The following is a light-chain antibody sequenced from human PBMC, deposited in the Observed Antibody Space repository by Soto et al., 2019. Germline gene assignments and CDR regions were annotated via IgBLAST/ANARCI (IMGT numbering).Light chain of an antibody. CDR2: AAS. CDR1: QGISNY. Sequence: DIQMTQSPSSLSASVGDRVTITCRASQGISNYLAWYQQNPGKVPKLLIYAASTLQSGVPSRFSGSGSGTDFKLTISSLQPEDVATYYCQKYNSATGTFGPGTKVDIK. V-gene: IGKV1-27*01. CDR3: QKYNSATGT. J-gene: IGKJ3*01.